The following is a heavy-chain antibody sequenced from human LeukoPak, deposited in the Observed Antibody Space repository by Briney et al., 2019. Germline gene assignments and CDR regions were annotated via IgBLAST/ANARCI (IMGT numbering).Heavy chain of an antibody. V-gene: IGHV3-11*01. D-gene: IGHD3-10*01. CDR2: ISGSGTTI. J-gene: IGHJ5*02. CDR1: GFKFTTYY. CDR3: VRLVRGATFDP. Sequence: PGGSLRLSCAASGFKFTTYYMTWIRQAPGKGLEWLSSISGSGTTIDYADSVKGRFTISRDNAKTSLYLQMSNLTAEDTAVYYCVRLVRGATFDPWGQGALVAVSS.